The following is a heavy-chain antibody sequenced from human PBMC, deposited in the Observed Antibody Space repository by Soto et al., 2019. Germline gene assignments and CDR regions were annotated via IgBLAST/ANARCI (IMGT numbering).Heavy chain of an antibody. CDR3: ARADMVRGVSY. J-gene: IGHJ4*02. CDR2: IYSGGST. Sequence: EVQLVESGGGLVKPGGSLRLSCAVSGFTVSNNYMSWVRQAPGKGLEWVSVIYSGGSTYYADSVKGRFTISRDNSKNTLYLQMNSLRAEDTAVYYCARADMVRGVSYWGQGTLVTVSS. D-gene: IGHD3-10*01. V-gene: IGHV3-66*01. CDR1: GFTVSNNY.